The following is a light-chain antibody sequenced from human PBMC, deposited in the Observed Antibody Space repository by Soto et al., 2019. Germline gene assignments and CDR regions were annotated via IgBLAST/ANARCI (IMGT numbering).Light chain of an antibody. CDR1: SSDIGSYDY. Sequence: QSALTQPASVSGSPGQSITISCTGTSSDIGSYDYVSWYQQHPGKAPKLMISEVSSRLSGISSRFSGSKSGNTASLTLSGLQAEDEADYYCSSYTTSTTWVFGGGTKVTVL. V-gene: IGLV2-14*01. CDR2: EVS. J-gene: IGLJ3*02. CDR3: SSYTTSTTWV.